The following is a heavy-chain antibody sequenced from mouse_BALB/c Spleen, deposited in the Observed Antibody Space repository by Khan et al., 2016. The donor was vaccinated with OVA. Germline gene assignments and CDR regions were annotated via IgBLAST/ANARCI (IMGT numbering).Heavy chain of an antibody. V-gene: IGHV1S81*02. CDR2: INPSNGGS. CDR3: IRSEYASFAD. Sequence: QVHVKQSGAELVKPGASVKLSCKASGYTFSGYYLYWVKQRPGHGLEWIGEINPSNGGSNFNEKFKSKATLTVDKSSYTAYMQLSSLTAEDSAVYYCIRSEYASFADWGQGTLVTVSA. J-gene: IGHJ3*01. CDR1: GYTFSGYY.